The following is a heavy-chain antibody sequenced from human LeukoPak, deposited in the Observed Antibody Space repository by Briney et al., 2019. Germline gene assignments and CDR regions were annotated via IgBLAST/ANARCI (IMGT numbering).Heavy chain of an antibody. CDR2: MYDSGST. V-gene: IGHV4-59*01. CDR3: ARAMNYYASSGYYSLFAMDV. J-gene: IGHJ6*02. Sequence: PSATLSLTCTVSGGSISSYCWSWMRQPPGKGLEFLGYMYDSGSTNYNPSLQSRITISVDTSKKQLSLQLTSVTAADTAVYYCARAMNYYASSGYYSLFAMDVWGQGTTVTVSS. CDR1: GGSISSYC. D-gene: IGHD3-22*01.